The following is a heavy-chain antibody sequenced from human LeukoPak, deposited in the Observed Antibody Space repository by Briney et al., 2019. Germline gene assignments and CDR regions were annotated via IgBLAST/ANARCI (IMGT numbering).Heavy chain of an antibody. CDR1: GCSISHYD. V-gene: IGHV4-59*01. CDR3: AREEDGVTDDAFDI. Sequence: PSETLSLTCTVSGCSISHYDWSWIRQPPGKGLEWIAYIHCSGSTCANPALRSRVTISVHTSNNRFYLNLISVTAADTAVYYCAREEDGVTDDAFDIWGQGTMVTVSS. D-gene: IGHD2-21*02. CDR2: IHCSGST. J-gene: IGHJ3*02.